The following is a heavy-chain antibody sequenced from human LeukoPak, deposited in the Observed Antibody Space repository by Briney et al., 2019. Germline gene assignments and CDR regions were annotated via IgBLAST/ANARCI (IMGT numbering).Heavy chain of an antibody. D-gene: IGHD3-9*01. V-gene: IGHV4-59*01. CDR3: ARGGSGTFYDILTGYDY. Sequence: SETLSLTCTVSGGSISSYYWTWIRQPPGKGLEWIGYIYYSGSTNYNPSLKSRVTISVDTSKNQFSLKLSSVTAADTAVYYCARGGSGTFYDILTGYDYWGQGTLVTVSS. CDR2: IYYSGST. CDR1: GGSISSYY. J-gene: IGHJ4*02.